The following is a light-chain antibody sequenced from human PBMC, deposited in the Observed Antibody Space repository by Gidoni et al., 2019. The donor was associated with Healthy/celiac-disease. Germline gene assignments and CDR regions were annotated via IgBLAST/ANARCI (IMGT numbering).Light chain of an antibody. V-gene: IGLV3-1*01. CDR2: TDS. Sequence: SSELTQPPSVSVTPGQTASITCSVDKLGDKYACWYHQMPGQSPVMVIYTDSKRPSGIPERFSGSNSGNTATLTISGAQAMDEADYYCQAWDSSTRVFGGGTKLTVL. CDR1: KLGDKY. CDR3: QAWDSSTRV. J-gene: IGLJ3*02.